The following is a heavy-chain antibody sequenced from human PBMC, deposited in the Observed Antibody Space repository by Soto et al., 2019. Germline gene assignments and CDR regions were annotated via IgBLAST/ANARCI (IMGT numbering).Heavy chain of an antibody. Sequence: QVQLVQSGAEVKKPGSSVKVSCKASGGTFSSYTISWVRQAPGQGLEWMGRIIPILGIANYAQKFQGRVTITADKSTSTADMELSSLRSEDTAVYYCASFRGSYGMDVWGQGTTVTVSS. CDR3: ASFRGSYGMDV. CDR2: IIPILGIA. V-gene: IGHV1-69*02. D-gene: IGHD3-10*01. CDR1: GGTFSSYT. J-gene: IGHJ6*02.